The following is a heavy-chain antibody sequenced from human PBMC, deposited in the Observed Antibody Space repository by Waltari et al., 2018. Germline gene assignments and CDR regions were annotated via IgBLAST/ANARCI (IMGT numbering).Heavy chain of an antibody. Sequence: QVQLVQSGAEVKKPGSSVKVSCKASGGTFSSYAISWVRQAPGQGLEWMGGGITIFGTARYAQKSQGRGTISADKSASTAYMVLSSLRSGDTAGYYCARGGTVLGYYYYYMDVWGKGTTVTVSS. V-gene: IGHV1-69*14. D-gene: IGHD3-16*01. J-gene: IGHJ6*03. CDR1: GGTFSSYA. CDR2: GITIFGTA. CDR3: ARGGTVLGYYYYYMDV.